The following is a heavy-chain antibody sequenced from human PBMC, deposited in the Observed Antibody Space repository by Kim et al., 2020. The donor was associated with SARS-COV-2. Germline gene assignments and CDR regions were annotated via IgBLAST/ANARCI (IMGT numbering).Heavy chain of an antibody. CDR3: ARRSYDILTGYYKWDY. V-gene: IGHV5-51*01. CDR2: IYPGDSDT. D-gene: IGHD3-9*01. CDR1: GYSFTSYW. Sequence: GESLKISCKGSGYSFTSYWIGWVRQMPGKGLEWMGIIYPGDSDTRYSPSFQGQVTISADKSISTAYLQWSSLKASDTAMYYCARRSYDILTGYYKWDYWGQGTLVTVSS. J-gene: IGHJ4*02.